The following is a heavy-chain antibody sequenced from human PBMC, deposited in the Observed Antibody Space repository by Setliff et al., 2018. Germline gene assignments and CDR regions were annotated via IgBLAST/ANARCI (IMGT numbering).Heavy chain of an antibody. D-gene: IGHD2-2*01. CDR2: IKSIDEGGTT. CDR1: GFTFSRAW. CDR3: ALAYCRSTTCHPLYY. V-gene: IGHV3-15*01. J-gene: IGHJ4*02. Sequence: GGSLRLSCVASGFTFSRAWMSWVRQAPGKGLEWVGRIKSIDEGGTTDYPAPVKDRFTISRDDSKNTVYLQMNSLKADDTAVYYCALAYCRSTTCHPLYYWGQGTLVTVSS.